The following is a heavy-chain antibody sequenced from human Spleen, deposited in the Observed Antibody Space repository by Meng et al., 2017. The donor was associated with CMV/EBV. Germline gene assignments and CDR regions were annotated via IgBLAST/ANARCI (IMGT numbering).Heavy chain of an antibody. D-gene: IGHD2-21*01. V-gene: IGHV4-59*01. Sequence: SETLSLTCTVSGGSISTYYWSWIRQPPGKGLEWIGYIYYSGSTNYNPSLKSRVTISVDTSKNQFSLKLTSVTAADTAVYYCARDSGGDGDSWGQGTLVTVSS. CDR3: ARDSGGDGDS. CDR1: GGSISTYY. CDR2: IYYSGST. J-gene: IGHJ5*01.